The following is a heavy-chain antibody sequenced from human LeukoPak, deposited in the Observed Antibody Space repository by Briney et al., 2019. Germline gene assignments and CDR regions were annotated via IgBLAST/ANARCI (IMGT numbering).Heavy chain of an antibody. J-gene: IGHJ4*02. CDR2: IIPIFGTA. CDR3: ATETAIFGVVNAAFDY. CDR1: GGTFSSYA. Sequence: ASVKVSCKASGGTFSSYAISWVRQAPGQELEWMGGIIPIFGTANYAQKFQGRVTITADESTSTAYMELSSLRSEDTAVYYCATETAIFGVVNAAFDYWGQGTLVTVSS. V-gene: IGHV1-69*13. D-gene: IGHD3-3*01.